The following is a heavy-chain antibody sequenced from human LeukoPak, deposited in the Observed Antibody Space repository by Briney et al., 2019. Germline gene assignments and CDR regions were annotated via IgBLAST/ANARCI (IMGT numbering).Heavy chain of an antibody. Sequence: PGGALTLSCAASGFTFSTYSMNWVRQAPGTGLAWISYISGSGTTIYYADSVKDRFTVSRDNAKNSLYLQMNRLRAEDTAVYYCARDRSQGYGGTSDYWGQGTLVTVSS. CDR2: ISGSGTTI. CDR1: GFTFSTYS. D-gene: IGHD4-23*01. CDR3: ARDRSQGYGGTSDY. V-gene: IGHV3-48*01. J-gene: IGHJ4*02.